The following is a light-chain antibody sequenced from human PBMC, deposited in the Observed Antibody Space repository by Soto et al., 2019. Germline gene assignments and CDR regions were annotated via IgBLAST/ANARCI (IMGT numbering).Light chain of an antibody. J-gene: IGKJ3*01. Sequence: EVVLTQSPGTLSLSPGERATLSCRASQSVNNNNLAWYQQKPGQAPRLLIYGASNRATGIPDRFSGSGSGTDFTLTISRLEPEDFAVYYCQQYGTSPFTFGPGTKVDI. CDR1: QSVNNNN. V-gene: IGKV3-20*01. CDR2: GAS. CDR3: QQYGTSPFT.